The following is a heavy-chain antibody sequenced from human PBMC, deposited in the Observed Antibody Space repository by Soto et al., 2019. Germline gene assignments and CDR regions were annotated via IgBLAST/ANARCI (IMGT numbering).Heavy chain of an antibody. D-gene: IGHD1-26*01. Sequence: SGPTLVNPTQTLTLTCTFSGFSLSTSGMCVSWIRQPPGKALEWLARIDWDDDKYYSTSLKTRLTISKDTSKNQVVLTMTNMDPVDTATYYCARIGGSRYYFDYWGQGTLVTVSS. J-gene: IGHJ4*02. V-gene: IGHV2-70*11. CDR1: GFSLSTSGMC. CDR3: ARIGGSRYYFDY. CDR2: IDWDDDK.